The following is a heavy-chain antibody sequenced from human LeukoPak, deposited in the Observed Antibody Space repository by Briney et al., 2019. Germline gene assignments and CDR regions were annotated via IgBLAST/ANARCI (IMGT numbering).Heavy chain of an antibody. J-gene: IGHJ4*02. Sequence: SQTLSLTCAISGDSVSSNSAAWNWIRQSPSRDLEWLGRTYYRSKWYNDYAVSVKSRITIYPDTSKNQFSLQLNSVTPEDTAVYYCAREYYYDSSGYYGAARDLDYWGQGTLVTVSS. CDR1: GDSVSSNSAA. D-gene: IGHD3-22*01. CDR2: TYYRSKWYN. V-gene: IGHV6-1*01. CDR3: AREYYYDSSGYYGAARDLDY.